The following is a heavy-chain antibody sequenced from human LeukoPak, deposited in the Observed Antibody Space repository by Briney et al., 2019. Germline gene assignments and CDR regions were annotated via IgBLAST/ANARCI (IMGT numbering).Heavy chain of an antibody. J-gene: IGHJ4*02. Sequence: LTCAVYGGSFSGYYWSWIRQPPGKGLEWIGEINHSGSTNYNPSLKSRVTISVDTSKNQFSLKLSSVTAADTAVYYCARGLLVRPFDCWGQGTLVTVSS. CDR3: ARGLLVRPFDC. CDR1: GGSFSGYY. V-gene: IGHV4-34*01. CDR2: INHSGST. D-gene: IGHD3-10*01.